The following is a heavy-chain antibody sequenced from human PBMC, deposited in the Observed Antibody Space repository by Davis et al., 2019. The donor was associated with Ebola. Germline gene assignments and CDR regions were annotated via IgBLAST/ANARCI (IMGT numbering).Heavy chain of an antibody. CDR3: ARIRGPSWFDY. D-gene: IGHD3-10*01. V-gene: IGHV3-21*01. CDR2: ISSSSSYI. CDR1: GGSISSSY. J-gene: IGHJ4*02. Sequence: PSETLSLTCTVSGGSISSSYWSWVRQAPGKGLEWVSSISSSSSYIYYADSVKGRFTISRDNAKNSLYLQMNSLRAEDTAVYYCARIRGPSWFDYWGQGTLVTVSS.